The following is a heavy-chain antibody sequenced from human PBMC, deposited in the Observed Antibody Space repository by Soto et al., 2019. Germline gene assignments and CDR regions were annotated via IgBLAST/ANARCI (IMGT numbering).Heavy chain of an antibody. J-gene: IGHJ6*02. V-gene: IGHV4-59*01. CDR1: GGSIRNVY. Sequence: SETLSLTCTVSGGSIRNVYWSWIRQAPGKGLEWIGFIFHSGNAKYNPSLKSRVTISVDTSKNQFSLKLSSVTAADTAVYYCARAVGRSLGTYGMDVWGQGTTVTVSS. D-gene: IGHD3-16*01. CDR3: ARAVGRSLGTYGMDV. CDR2: IFHSGNA.